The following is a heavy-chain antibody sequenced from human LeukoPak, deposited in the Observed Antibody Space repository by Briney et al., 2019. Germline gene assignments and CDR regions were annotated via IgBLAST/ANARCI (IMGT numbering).Heavy chain of an antibody. CDR2: INHSGST. D-gene: IGHD6-19*01. J-gene: IGHJ4*02. CDR1: GGSFSGYY. V-gene: IGHV4-34*01. CDR3: ARGHDSSGWYFDY. Sequence: SETLSPTCAVYGGSFSGYYWSWIRQPPGKGLEWIGEINHSGSTNYNPSLKSRVTISVDTSKNQFSLKLSSVTAADTAVYYCARGHDSSGWYFDYWGQGTLVTVSS.